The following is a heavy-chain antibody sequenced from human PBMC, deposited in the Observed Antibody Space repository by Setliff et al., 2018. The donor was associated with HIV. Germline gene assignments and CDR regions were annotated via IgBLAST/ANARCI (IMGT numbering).Heavy chain of an antibody. V-gene: IGHV3-21*01. CDR2: ISRSSSDI. CDR3: ARVGYCSSTSCYDY. Sequence: RLSCEASGFTFSTYSMNWVRQAPGKGLAWVSSISRSSSDIYYADSVKGRFTVSRDSAKNSLYLQMNSLRAEDTAVYYCARVGYCSSTSCYDYWGQGTLVTVSS. J-gene: IGHJ4*02. CDR1: GFTFSTYS. D-gene: IGHD2-2*01.